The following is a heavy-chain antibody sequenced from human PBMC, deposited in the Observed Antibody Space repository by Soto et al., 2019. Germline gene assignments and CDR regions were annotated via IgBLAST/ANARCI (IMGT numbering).Heavy chain of an antibody. CDR1: IDSSDPSY. CDR2: IYITGST. CDR3: ARGGRDGVDL. V-gene: IGHV4-4*07. D-gene: IGHD3-10*01. J-gene: IGHJ3*01. Sequence: GTLSLTSGVSIDSSDPSYWNWIRPPAGTGLEWIGRIYITGSTNIHPSLKSRVAMSVDTAKNQFSLKLTSATAADTAVYYCARGGRDGVDLWGQGTMVTVSS.